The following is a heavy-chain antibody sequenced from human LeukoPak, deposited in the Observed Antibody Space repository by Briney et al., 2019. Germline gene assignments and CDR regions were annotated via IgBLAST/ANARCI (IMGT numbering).Heavy chain of an antibody. CDR2: IYTSGST. CDR3: ARLKVDRGVSEFDY. D-gene: IGHD3-10*01. V-gene: IGHV4-4*07. CDR1: GGSISSYY. J-gene: IGHJ4*02. Sequence: PSETLSLTCTVSGGSISSYYWSWIRQPAGKGLEWIGRIYTSGSTNYNPSLKSRVTMSVDTSKNQFSLKLSSVTAADTAVYYCARLKVDRGVSEFDYWGQGTLVTVSS.